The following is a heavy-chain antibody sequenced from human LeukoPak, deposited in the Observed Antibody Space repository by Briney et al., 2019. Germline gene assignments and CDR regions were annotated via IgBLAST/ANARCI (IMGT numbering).Heavy chain of an antibody. CDR3: ARTFDVAPQERYMDV. CDR1: GGTFSSYV. Sequence: SVTVSCKASGGTFSSYVINWVRQAPGQGLEWMGGITGTANYAQKFQGRVTITADESTSTAYMELSSLRSEDTAVYYCARTFDVAPQERYMDVWGKGTTVTISS. V-gene: IGHV1-69*13. CDR2: ITGTA. D-gene: IGHD3-16*01. J-gene: IGHJ6*03.